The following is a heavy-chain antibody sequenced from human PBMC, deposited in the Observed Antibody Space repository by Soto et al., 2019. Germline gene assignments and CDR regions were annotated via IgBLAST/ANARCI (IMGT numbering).Heavy chain of an antibody. CDR1: GFTVSSNY. J-gene: IGHJ4*02. CDR3: ASMVRGAPVGY. CDR2: IYSGGST. Sequence: EVQLVETGGGLIQPGGSLRLSCAASGFTVSSNYMSWVRQAPGKGLEWVSVIYSGGSTYYADSVKGRFTISKDNSKSTLYLQMNSLRAEDTAVYYCASMVRGAPVGYWGQGTLVTVSS. D-gene: IGHD3-10*01. V-gene: IGHV3-53*02.